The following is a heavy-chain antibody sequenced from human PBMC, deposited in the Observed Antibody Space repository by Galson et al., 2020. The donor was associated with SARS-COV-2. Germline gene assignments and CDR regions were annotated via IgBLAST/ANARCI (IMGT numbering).Heavy chain of an antibody. Sequence: SQTLSLTCAISGDSVSSNSAAWNWIRQSPSRGLEWLGRTYYRSKWYNDYAVSVQSRITINPDTSKNQFSLQLNSATPEDTAVYYCARTSSSGYGDYYYFDYWGQGTLVTVSS. CDR1: GDSVSSNSAA. V-gene: IGHV6-1*01. D-gene: IGHD5-18*01. CDR3: ARTSSSGYGDYYYFDY. J-gene: IGHJ4*02. CDR2: TYYRSKWYN.